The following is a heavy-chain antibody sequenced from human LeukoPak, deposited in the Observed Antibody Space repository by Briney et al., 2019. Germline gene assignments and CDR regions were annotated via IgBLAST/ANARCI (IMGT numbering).Heavy chain of an antibody. D-gene: IGHD3-22*01. CDR1: GFTFSSYA. V-gene: IGHV3-23*01. CDR3: AKEGDSSGYYSDAFDI. Sequence: GGSLRLSCAASGFTFSSYAMSWVRQAPGKGLEWVPAISGSGGSTYYADSVKGRFTISRDNSKNTLYLQMNSLRAEDTAVYYCAKEGDSSGYYSDAFDIWGQGTMVTVSS. J-gene: IGHJ3*02. CDR2: ISGSGGST.